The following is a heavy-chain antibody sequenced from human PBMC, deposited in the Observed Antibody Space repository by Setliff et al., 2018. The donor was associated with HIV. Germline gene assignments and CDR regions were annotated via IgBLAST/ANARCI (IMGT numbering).Heavy chain of an antibody. J-gene: IGHJ3*01. V-gene: IGHV4-4*07. CDR1: DDPISSYY. Sequence: SETLSLTCYVTDDPISSYYWSWFRQPAGKGLEWIGSLYVSGDTNYNPSLKSRVTMSLDTSKNQFSLQLSSVTAADTAVYYCARIPWVATLWGGAFDLWGHGTMVTVSS. CDR2: LYVSGDT. D-gene: IGHD5-12*01. CDR3: ARIPWVATLWGGAFDL.